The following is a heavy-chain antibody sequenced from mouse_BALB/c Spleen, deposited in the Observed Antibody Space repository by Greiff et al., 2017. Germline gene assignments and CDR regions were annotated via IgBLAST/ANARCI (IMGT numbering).Heavy chain of an antibody. V-gene: IGHV5-6-5*01. CDR1: GFTFSSYA. CDR2: ISSGGST. Sequence: EVKLMESGGGLVKPGGSLKLSCAASGFTFSSYAMSWVRQTPEKRLEWVASISSGGSTYYPDSVKGRFTISRDNARNILYLQMSSLRSEDTAMYYCARGRWGSNWGQGTMVTVSA. CDR3: ARGRWGSN. J-gene: IGHJ3*01. D-gene: IGHD2-3*01.